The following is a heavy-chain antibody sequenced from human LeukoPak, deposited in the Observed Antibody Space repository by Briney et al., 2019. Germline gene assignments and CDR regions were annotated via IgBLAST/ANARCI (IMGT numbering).Heavy chain of an antibody. CDR3: ARDYYGNFDY. D-gene: IGHD3-10*01. Sequence: ASVKVSCKASGYTFTGYYMHWVRQAPGQGLEWMGWISAYNGNTNYAQKLQGRVTMTTDTSTSTAYMELRSLRSDDTAVYYCARDYYGNFDYWGQGTLVTVSS. CDR1: GYTFTGYY. CDR2: ISAYNGNT. J-gene: IGHJ4*02. V-gene: IGHV1-18*04.